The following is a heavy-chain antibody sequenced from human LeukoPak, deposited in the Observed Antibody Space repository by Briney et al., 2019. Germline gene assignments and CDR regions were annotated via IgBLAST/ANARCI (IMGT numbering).Heavy chain of an antibody. D-gene: IGHD3-3*01. V-gene: IGHV3-21*01. J-gene: IGHJ4*02. CDR1: GFTFSSYS. CDR2: ISSSSSYI. CDR3: ARDFGVVTDSDY. Sequence: GGSLRLSCAASGFTFSSYSMNWVRQAPGKGLEWVSSISSSSSYIYCADSVKGRFTISRDNAKNSLYLQMNSLRAEDTAVYYCARDFGVVTDSDYWGQGTLVTVSS.